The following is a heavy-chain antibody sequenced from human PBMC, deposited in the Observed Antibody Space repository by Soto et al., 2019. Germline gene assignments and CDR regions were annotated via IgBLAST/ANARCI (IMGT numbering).Heavy chain of an antibody. CDR2: ISAYNGNR. CDR1: GYTFSHYG. V-gene: IGHV1-18*01. J-gene: IGHJ6*02. CDR3: ARGGQECSNSGCGYIYDGMDV. D-gene: IGHD1-26*01. Sequence: GASVKVSCKASGYTFSHYGIGWVRQAPGQGLEWMGWISAYNGNRHFAEGLRGRITMTTNTTTITADMELRSLSSDDTAVYYCARGGQECSNSGCGYIYDGMDVGGQGTTVTVSS.